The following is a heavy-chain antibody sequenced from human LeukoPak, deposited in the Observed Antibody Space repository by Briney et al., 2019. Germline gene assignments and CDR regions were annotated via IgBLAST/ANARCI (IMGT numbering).Heavy chain of an antibody. CDR1: GFTVNSNY. CDR3: VVPAAIANDY. Sequence: PGGSLRLSCAASGFTVNSNYMSWVRQAPGKGLEWVAVIWYDGSNKYYADSVKGRFTISRDNSKNTLYLQMNSLRAEDTAVYYCVVPAAIANDYWGQGTLVTVSS. D-gene: IGHD2-2*01. V-gene: IGHV3-33*08. J-gene: IGHJ4*02. CDR2: IWYDGSNK.